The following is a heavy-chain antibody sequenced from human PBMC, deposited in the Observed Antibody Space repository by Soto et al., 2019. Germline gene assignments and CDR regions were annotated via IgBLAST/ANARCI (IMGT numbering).Heavy chain of an antibody. D-gene: IGHD2-8*01. Sequence: ASETLSLTCTVSGGSISSGDYYWSWIRQPPGKGLEWIGYIYYSGSTYYNPSLKSRVTISVDTSKNQFSLKLSSVTAADTAVYYCARDRMYGGFDPWGQGTLVTVSS. CDR1: GGSISSGDYY. J-gene: IGHJ5*02. CDR3: ARDRMYGGFDP. V-gene: IGHV4-30-4*01. CDR2: IYYSGST.